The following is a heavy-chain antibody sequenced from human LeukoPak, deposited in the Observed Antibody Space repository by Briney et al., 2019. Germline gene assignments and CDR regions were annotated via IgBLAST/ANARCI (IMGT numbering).Heavy chain of an antibody. V-gene: IGHV3-21*01. CDR1: GFTFSSYS. CDR2: ISSSSYI. Sequence: GGSLRLSCAASGFTFSSYSMNWVRQAPGKGLEWVSSISSSSYIYYADSVKGRFTISRDNAKNSLYLQMNSLRAEDTAVYYCARDYDSSGYSNFFDYWGQGTLVTVSS. CDR3: ARDYDSSGYSNFFDY. D-gene: IGHD3-22*01. J-gene: IGHJ4*02.